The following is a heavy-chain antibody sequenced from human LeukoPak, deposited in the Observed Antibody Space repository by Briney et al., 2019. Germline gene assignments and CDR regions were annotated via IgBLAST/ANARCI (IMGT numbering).Heavy chain of an antibody. D-gene: IGHD6-19*01. Sequence: GGSLRLSCVASGFTFSSYAMSWVRQAPGKGLEWVSAISGSGVTTHYAGSVKGRFTISRENAKNSFYLQMNNLRAGDTAVYYCARAVAGTYFDLWGQGTLVTVSS. J-gene: IGHJ4*02. CDR1: GFTFSSYA. CDR2: ISGSGVTT. CDR3: ARAVAGTYFDL. V-gene: IGHV3-23*01.